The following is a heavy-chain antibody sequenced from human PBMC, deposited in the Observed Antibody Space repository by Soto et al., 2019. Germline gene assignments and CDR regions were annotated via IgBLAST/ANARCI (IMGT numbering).Heavy chain of an antibody. CDR1: GDSVSSNSAA. J-gene: IGHJ5*02. Sequence: PSQTLSLTCAISGDSVSSNSAAWNWIRQSPSGGLEWLGRTYYRSKWYNDYAVSVKSRITINPDTSKNQFSLQLNSVTPEDTAVYYCARGEGVGSFGVVGWFDPWGQGTLVTVSS. D-gene: IGHD3-3*01. CDR2: TYYRSKWYN. CDR3: ARGEGVGSFGVVGWFDP. V-gene: IGHV6-1*01.